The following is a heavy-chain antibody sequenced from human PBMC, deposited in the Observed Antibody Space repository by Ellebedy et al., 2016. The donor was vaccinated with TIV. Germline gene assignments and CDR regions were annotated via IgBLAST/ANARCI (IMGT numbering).Heavy chain of an antibody. J-gene: IGHJ4*02. CDR1: GGNFNNYG. Sequence: AASVKVSCKASGGNFNNYGFNWVRQAPRQGLEWMGGIIPFFGTAIYSQKFQGRVTITADEYTSTAYMEVSTLRSEDTAVYYCARAREWNGVDGSGYYFDSWGQGTLITVSS. D-gene: IGHD3-3*01. CDR2: IIPFFGTA. CDR3: ARAREWNGVDGSGYYFDS. V-gene: IGHV1-69*13.